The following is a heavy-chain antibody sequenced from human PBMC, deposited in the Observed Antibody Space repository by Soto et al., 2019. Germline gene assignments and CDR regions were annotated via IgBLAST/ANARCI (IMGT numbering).Heavy chain of an antibody. Sequence: PSETLSLTCSVSGGSVRSGNHFWNWIRQTPGRRLEWLGYMYYTGVTNYNPSLKSRVSMSVDTSKNQFSLKLTSLTAADTAVYYCARGGEPLGYYGLDVWGQGITVTVSS. CDR3: ARGGEPLGYYGLDV. D-gene: IGHD3-10*01. CDR2: MYYTGVT. CDR1: GGSVRSGNHF. J-gene: IGHJ6*02. V-gene: IGHV4-61*01.